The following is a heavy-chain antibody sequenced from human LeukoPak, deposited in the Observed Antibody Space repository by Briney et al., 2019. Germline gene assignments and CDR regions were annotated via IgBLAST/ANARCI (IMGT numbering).Heavy chain of an antibody. CDR3: AKDPAAEYYFDY. Sequence: GGSLRLSCAASGFTFSSYAMSWVRQAPGKGLEWVSGINGRGDSTVYADSVTGRFTISRDNSKNTLYLQMNSLRAEDTAVYYCAKDPAAEYYFDYWGQGTLVTVSS. CDR1: GFTFSSYA. V-gene: IGHV3-23*01. J-gene: IGHJ4*02. CDR2: INGRGDST.